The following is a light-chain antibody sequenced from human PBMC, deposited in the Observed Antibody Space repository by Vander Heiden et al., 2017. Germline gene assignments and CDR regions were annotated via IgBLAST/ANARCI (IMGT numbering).Light chain of an antibody. CDR1: QSISSW. Sequence: DIQMTQSPSTLSASVGDRVTITCRASQSISSWLAWYRQKPGKAPKLLIYKASSLESGVPSRFSGSGSGTEFTLTISSLQPDDFATYYCQQYNSYSGTFGQGTKLEIK. J-gene: IGKJ2*01. CDR2: KAS. CDR3: QQYNSYSGT. V-gene: IGKV1-5*03.